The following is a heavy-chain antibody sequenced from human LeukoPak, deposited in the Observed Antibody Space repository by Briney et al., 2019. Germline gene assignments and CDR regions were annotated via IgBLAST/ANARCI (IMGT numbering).Heavy chain of an antibody. CDR3: ARVGVQLERRGDY. CDR1: GYTFTSYD. CDR2: MNPNSGNT. D-gene: IGHD1-1*01. Sequence: ASVKVSCKASGYTFTSYDIHWVRQATGQGLEWMGWMNPNSGNTGYAQKFQGRVTMTRNTSISTAYMELSGLRSEDTAVYYCARVGVQLERRGDYWGQGTLVTVSS. V-gene: IGHV1-8*01. J-gene: IGHJ4*02.